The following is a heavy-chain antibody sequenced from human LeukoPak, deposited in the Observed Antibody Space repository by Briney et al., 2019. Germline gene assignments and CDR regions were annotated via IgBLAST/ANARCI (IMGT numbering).Heavy chain of an antibody. CDR2: IYYSGST. CDR3: ARSTGSTMFIDY. J-gene: IGHJ4*02. Sequence: SETLSLTCTVSGGSISPYYWSWIRQPPGKGPEWLGYIYYSGSTDYNPSLKSRVAISVDTSKNQFSLKLSSVTAADTAVYYCARSTGSTMFIDYWGQGTLVTVSS. D-gene: IGHD3-10*02. CDR1: GGSISPYY. V-gene: IGHV4-59*01.